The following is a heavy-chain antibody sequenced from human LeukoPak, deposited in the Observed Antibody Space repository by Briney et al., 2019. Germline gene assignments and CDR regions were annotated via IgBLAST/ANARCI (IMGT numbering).Heavy chain of an antibody. CDR2: IYSGGST. J-gene: IGHJ3*02. Sequence: GGSLRLSCAASGFTVSSNYMSWVRQAPGKGLEWVSVIYSGGSTYYADSVRGRFTISRDNSKNTLYLQMDSLRAEDTAVYYCARSLNDAFDIWGQGTMVTVSS. V-gene: IGHV3-53*01. CDR3: ARSLNDAFDI. CDR1: GFTVSSNY.